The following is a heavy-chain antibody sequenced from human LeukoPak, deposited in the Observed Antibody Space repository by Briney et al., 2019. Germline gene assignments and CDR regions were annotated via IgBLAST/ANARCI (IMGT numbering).Heavy chain of an antibody. J-gene: IGHJ4*02. CDR1: GFTFDDYG. D-gene: IGHD2-15*01. V-gene: IGHV3-20*04. CDR3: AKTLGYCSGGSCYSGVIDY. CDR2: INWNGGST. Sequence: GGSLRLSCAASGFTFDDYGMSWVRQAPGKGLEWVSGINWNGGSTGYADSVKGRFTISRDNSKNTLYLQMNSLRAEDTAVYYCAKTLGYCSGGSCYSGVIDYWGQGTLVTVSS.